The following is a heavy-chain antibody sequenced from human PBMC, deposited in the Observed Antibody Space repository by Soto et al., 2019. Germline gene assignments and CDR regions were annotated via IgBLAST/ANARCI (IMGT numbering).Heavy chain of an antibody. J-gene: IGHJ3*02. CDR1: GFTFSSYG. CDR2: IWYDGSNK. D-gene: IGHD3-3*01. Sequence: VGSLRLSCAASGFTFSSYGMHWVRQAPGKGLEWVAVIWYDGSNKYYADSVKGRFTISRDNSKNTLYLQMNSLRAEDTAVYYCAKRGGYYEGAAFDIWGQGTMVTVSS. CDR3: AKRGGYYEGAAFDI. V-gene: IGHV3-30*02.